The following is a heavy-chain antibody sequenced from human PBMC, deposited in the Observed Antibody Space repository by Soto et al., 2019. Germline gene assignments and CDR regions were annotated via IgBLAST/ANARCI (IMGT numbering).Heavy chain of an antibody. J-gene: IGHJ4*02. CDR1: GYTLTELS. V-gene: IGHV1-24*01. Sequence: ASVKVSCKVSGYTLTELSMHWVRQAPGKGLEWMGGFDPEDGETIYGQKFQGRGTMTEEPSTDTAYMELSSLRSEDTAVYYCATAAFCSSTSCYYFDYWGQGTLVTVSS. CDR2: FDPEDGET. CDR3: ATAAFCSSTSCYYFDY. D-gene: IGHD2-2*01.